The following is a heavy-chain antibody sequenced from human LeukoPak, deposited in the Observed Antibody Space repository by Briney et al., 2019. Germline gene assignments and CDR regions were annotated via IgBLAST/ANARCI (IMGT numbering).Heavy chain of an antibody. D-gene: IGHD3-10*01. V-gene: IGHV3-21*01. CDR1: GFTFSTYS. CDR2: ISSGSSYI. Sequence: GGSLRLSCAASGFTFSTYSMNWVRQAPGKGLEWVSSISSGSSYIYYADPVKGRFTISRDNAKNSLHLQMNSLRAEDTAVYYCARVGTPQTGLFAFDIWGQGTMVTVSS. J-gene: IGHJ3*02. CDR3: ARVGTPQTGLFAFDI.